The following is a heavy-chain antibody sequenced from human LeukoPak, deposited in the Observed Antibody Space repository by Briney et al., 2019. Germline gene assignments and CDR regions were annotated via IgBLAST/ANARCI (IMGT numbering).Heavy chain of an antibody. CDR1: GFSFSGYS. V-gene: IGHV3-21*01. CDR3: SRGQRNSSSYQYFQH. CDR2: SSCFSSYI. Sequence: PGGSLRLSCAASGFSFSGYSMNGVRQAPGKGLQWGSWSSCFSSYIYYAASQKGRSIISRDNTKNSLFLQLNCLRVVYTAVYNSSRGQRNSSSYQYFQHWGQGTLVTVPS. D-gene: IGHD6-13*01. J-gene: IGHJ1*01.